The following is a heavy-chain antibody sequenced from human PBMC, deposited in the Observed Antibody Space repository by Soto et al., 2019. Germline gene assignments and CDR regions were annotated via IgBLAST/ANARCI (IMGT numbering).Heavy chain of an antibody. CDR2: ISWNSGSI. D-gene: IGHD6-6*01. J-gene: IGHJ6*03. V-gene: IGHV3-9*01. CDR1: GFTFDDYA. CDR3: AKGRADSSSHTLPYYYYYMDV. Sequence: EVQLVESGGGLVQPGRSLRLSCAASGFTFDDYAMHWVRQAPGKGLEWVSGISWNSGSIGYADSVKGRFTISRDNAKKYLYLQMNSLRAEDTALYYCAKGRADSSSHTLPYYYYYMDVWGKGTTVTVSS.